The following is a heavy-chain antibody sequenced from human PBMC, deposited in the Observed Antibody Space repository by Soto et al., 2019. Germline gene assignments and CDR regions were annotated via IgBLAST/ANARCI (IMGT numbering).Heavy chain of an antibody. V-gene: IGHV3-9*01. CDR2: ISWNSGSI. J-gene: IGHJ4*02. CDR1: GFTFDDYA. D-gene: IGHD1-26*01. CDR3: SKDIGAGGSHELFDY. Sequence: PGGSLRLSCAASGFTFDDYAIHWVRQAPGKGLEWVSGISWNSGSIGYADSVKGRFTISRDNAKNALYLQMNSLRAEDTALYYCSKDIGAGGSHELFDYWGEGTLVTVSA.